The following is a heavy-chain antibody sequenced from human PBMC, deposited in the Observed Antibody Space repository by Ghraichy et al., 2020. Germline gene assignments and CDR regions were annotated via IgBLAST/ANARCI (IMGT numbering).Heavy chain of an antibody. D-gene: IGHD1-20*01. CDR1: GGSISSYY. Sequence: SETLSLTCTVSGGSISSYYWSWIRQPPGKGLEWIGYIYYSGSTNYNPSLKSRVTISVDTSKNQFSLKLSSVTAADTAVYYCARGSRYNWNHFDYWGQGTLVTGSS. CDR2: IYYSGST. V-gene: IGHV4-59*01. J-gene: IGHJ4*02. CDR3: ARGSRYNWNHFDY.